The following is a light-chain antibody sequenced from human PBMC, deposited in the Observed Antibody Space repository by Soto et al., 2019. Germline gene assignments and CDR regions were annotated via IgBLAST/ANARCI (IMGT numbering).Light chain of an antibody. CDR1: SSNIGAGYD. Sequence: QSVLTQPPSVSGAPGQRVTISCTGSSSNIGAGYDVHWYQQLPGTAPKLLIYGNSNRPSGVPDRFSGSKSGTSASLAITGLQAEDEADYYCCSYAGSYKVFGTGTKVTVL. V-gene: IGLV1-40*01. CDR2: GNS. CDR3: CSYAGSYKV. J-gene: IGLJ1*01.